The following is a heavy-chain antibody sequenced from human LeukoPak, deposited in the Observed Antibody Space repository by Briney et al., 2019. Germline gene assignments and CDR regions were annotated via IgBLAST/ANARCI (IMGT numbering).Heavy chain of an antibody. CDR2: ISYDGSNK. D-gene: IGHD2-21*01. CDR3: AKEAGLFLYYFDY. V-gene: IGHV3-30*18. CDR1: GFTFSSYG. Sequence: GRSLRLSCAASGFTFSSYGMHWVRQAPGKGLEWVAFISYDGSNKYYADSVKGRFTISRDNSKNTLYLQMNSLRADDTAVYYCAKEAGLFLYYFDYWGQGTLVTVSS. J-gene: IGHJ4*02.